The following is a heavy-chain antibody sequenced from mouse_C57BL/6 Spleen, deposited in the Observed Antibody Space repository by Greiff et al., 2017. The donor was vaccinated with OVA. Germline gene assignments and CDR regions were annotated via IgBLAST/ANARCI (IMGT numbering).Heavy chain of an antibody. Sequence: EVQGVESGGGLVQPGGSLKLSCAASGFTFSDYYMYWVRQTPEKRLEWVAYISNGGGSTYYPDTVKGRFTISRDNAKNTLYLQMSRLKSEDTAMYYCARPGSGYVSAWFAYWGQGILVTVSA. CDR1: GFTFSDYY. D-gene: IGHD3-2*02. CDR3: ARPGSGYVSAWFAY. J-gene: IGHJ3*01. CDR2: ISNGGGST. V-gene: IGHV5-12*01.